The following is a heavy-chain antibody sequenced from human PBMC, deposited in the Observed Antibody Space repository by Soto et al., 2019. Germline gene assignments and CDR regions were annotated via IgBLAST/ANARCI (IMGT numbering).Heavy chain of an antibody. CDR3: TKAIKAVSGSHYFQN. D-gene: IGHD6-19*01. Sequence: EVQMLESGGGWVQPGGSLRLSCTASGFTFNDYAMSWVRQAPGKGLEWVSGISGSGSTAYYADSVKGRFSISRDNSRNTVEGQMDGLRVDDTALYFCTKAIKAVSGSHYFQNWGQGVLVTVSS. CDR1: GFTFNDYA. V-gene: IGHV3-23*01. J-gene: IGHJ4*02. CDR2: ISGSGSTA.